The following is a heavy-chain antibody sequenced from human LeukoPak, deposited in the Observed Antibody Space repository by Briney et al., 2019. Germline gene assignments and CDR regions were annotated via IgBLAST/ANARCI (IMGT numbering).Heavy chain of an antibody. D-gene: IGHD6-13*01. V-gene: IGHV3-33*01. J-gene: IGHJ4*02. CDR3: ASDPRPGGDHTSSWYGLYGALDY. CDR2: IWSDGKNK. Sequence: GGSLRLSCAASGFTFSIYGMHWVRQAAGKGLEWVAVIWSDGKNKYYADTVKGRFTISRDNSKNTLYLQMNSLRAEDTATYFCASDPRPGGDHTSSWYGLYGALDYWGQGTLVTVSS. CDR1: GFTFSIYG.